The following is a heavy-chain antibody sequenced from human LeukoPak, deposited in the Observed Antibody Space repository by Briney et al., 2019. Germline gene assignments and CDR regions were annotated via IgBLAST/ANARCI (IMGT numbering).Heavy chain of an antibody. CDR3: ARGPNSNWSGLDF. CDR1: GFAFSTNA. D-gene: IGHD6-6*01. J-gene: IGHJ4*02. Sequence: GGSLRLSCAASGFAFSTNAMHWARQLPGKGLVWVSRISPTGSTTSYADSVKGRFTVSRDNAKNTLYLQVNNLRAEDTAVYYCARGPNSNWSGLDFWGQGTLLTVSS. CDR2: ISPTGSTT. V-gene: IGHV3-74*01.